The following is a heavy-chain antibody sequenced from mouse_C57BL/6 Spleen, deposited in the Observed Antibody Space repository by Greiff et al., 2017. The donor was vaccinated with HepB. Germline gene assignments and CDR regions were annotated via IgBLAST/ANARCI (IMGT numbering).Heavy chain of an antibody. Sequence: EVKVVESEGSLVQPGSSMKLSCTASGFTFSDYYMAWVRQVPEKGLEWVANINHDGSSTYYLDSLKSRFIISRDNAKNILYLQMSSLKSEDTATYYCARFYGLYAMDYWGQGTSVTVSS. J-gene: IGHJ4*01. D-gene: IGHD1-1*02. CDR1: GFTFSDYY. CDR2: INHDGSST. CDR3: ARFYGLYAMDY. V-gene: IGHV5-16*01.